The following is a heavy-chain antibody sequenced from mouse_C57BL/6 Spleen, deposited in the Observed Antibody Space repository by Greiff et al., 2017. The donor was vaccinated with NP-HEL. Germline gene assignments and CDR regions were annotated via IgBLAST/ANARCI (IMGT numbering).Heavy chain of an antibody. D-gene: IGHD1-1*01. CDR1: GYTFTSYG. CDR3: ARWGDYYGSSYVRYFDV. Sequence: QVQLQQSGAELARPGASVKLSCKASGYTFTSYGISWVKQRTGQGLEWIGEIYPRSGNTYYNEKFKGKATLTADKSSSTAYMELRSLTSEDSAVYFCARWGDYYGSSYVRYFDVWGTGTTVTVSS. CDR2: IYPRSGNT. V-gene: IGHV1-81*01. J-gene: IGHJ1*03.